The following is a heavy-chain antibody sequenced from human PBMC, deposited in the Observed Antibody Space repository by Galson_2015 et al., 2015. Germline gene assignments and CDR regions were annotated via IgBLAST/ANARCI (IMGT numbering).Heavy chain of an antibody. CDR3: TSNGWYCLDY. CDR1: GGSISNDNW. CDR2: IYRSGST. D-gene: IGHD2-8*02. V-gene: IGHV4-4*02. Sequence: ETLSLTCAVSGGSISNDNWWSWVRQPPGKGLEWIGEIYRSGSTNYNPSLKSRVIISVDKSKNQFSLKMTSVTAADTAMYYCTSNGWYCLDYWDQGTLVTVSS. J-gene: IGHJ4*02.